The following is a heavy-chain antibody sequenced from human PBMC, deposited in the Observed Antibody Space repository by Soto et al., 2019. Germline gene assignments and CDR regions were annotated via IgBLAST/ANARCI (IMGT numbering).Heavy chain of an antibody. CDR1: GFTFSSYA. Sequence: AVGSLRLSCAASGFTFSSYAMSWVRQAPGKGLEWVSAISGSGGSTYYADSVKGRFTISRDNSKNTLYLQMNSLRAEDTAVYYCAKRYPHYYDSSGYYFDYWGQGTLVTVSS. J-gene: IGHJ4*02. V-gene: IGHV3-23*01. D-gene: IGHD3-22*01. CDR3: AKRYPHYYDSSGYYFDY. CDR2: ISGSGGST.